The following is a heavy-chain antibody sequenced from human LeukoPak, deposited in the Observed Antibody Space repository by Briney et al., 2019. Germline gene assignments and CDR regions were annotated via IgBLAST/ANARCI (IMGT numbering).Heavy chain of an antibody. CDR3: ARAGADSAAYFYYAMDV. D-gene: IGHD2-15*01. CDR1: GYTFTSYG. J-gene: IGHJ6*02. V-gene: IGHV1-18*01. Sequence: ASVNVSCKTSGYTFTSYGISWVRQAPGQGLAWMGWISGYNGDTHYAQNLQDRVTMTTDTSTSTAYMDVRSLRSDDTAVYYCARAGADSAAYFYYAMDVWGQGTTVTVSS. CDR2: ISGYNGDT.